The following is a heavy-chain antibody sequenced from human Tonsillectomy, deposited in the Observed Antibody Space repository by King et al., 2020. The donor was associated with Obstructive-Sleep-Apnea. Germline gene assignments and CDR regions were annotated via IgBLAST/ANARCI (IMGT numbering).Heavy chain of an antibody. Sequence: VQLVESGGGVVQPGRSLRLSCAASGFTFSSYGMHWVLQAPGKGLEWVAVISYDGNKEYYADSVKGRFTISRDNSKNTLYLQMNSLRPEDTAVYNCAKAWTVTTLQCACDYWGQGTLVTVSS. CDR3: AKAWTVTTLQCACDY. D-gene: IGHD4-17*01. CDR1: GFTFSSYG. V-gene: IGHV3-30*18. J-gene: IGHJ4*02. CDR2: ISYDGNKE.